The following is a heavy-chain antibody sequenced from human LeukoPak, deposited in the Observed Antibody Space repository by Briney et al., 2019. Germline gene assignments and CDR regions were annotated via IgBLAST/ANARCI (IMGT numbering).Heavy chain of an antibody. CDR2: ISWDGGST. Sequence: GGSLRLSCAASGFTFDDYTMHWVRQAPGKGLEWVSLISWDGGSTYYADSVKGRFTISRDNSKNSLYLQMNSLRTEDTALYYCAKDMSRVGWTGPFDYWGQGTLVTVSS. V-gene: IGHV3-43*01. J-gene: IGHJ4*02. CDR1: GFTFDDYT. CDR3: AKDMSRVGWTGPFDY. D-gene: IGHD3/OR15-3a*01.